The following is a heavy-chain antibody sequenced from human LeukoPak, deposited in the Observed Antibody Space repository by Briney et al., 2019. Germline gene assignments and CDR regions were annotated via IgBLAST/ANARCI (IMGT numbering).Heavy chain of an antibody. CDR2: ISPDSGHT. V-gene: IGHV1-2*02. J-gene: IGHJ4*02. D-gene: IGHD5-24*01. Sequence: GASVKVSCKASGYTFTDYYMHWVRQAPGQGLEWIGWISPDSGHTGFAQKFQGRVTMTRDTSISTAYMELSRLGYDDTAVYYCARDTRSSYLQYYFDYWGQGTLVTVSS. CDR3: ARDTRSSYLQYYFDY. CDR1: GYTFTDYY.